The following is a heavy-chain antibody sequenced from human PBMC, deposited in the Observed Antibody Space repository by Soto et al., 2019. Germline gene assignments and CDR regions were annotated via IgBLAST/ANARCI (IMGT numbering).Heavy chain of an antibody. Sequence: GGSLRLSCAASGFTFSSYAMSWVRQAPGKGLEWVSAISGSGGSTYYADSVKGRFTISRDNAKNSLYLQMNSLRAEDTAVYYCARDLGYYDSSGYFDYWGQGTLVTVSS. V-gene: IGHV3-23*01. CDR2: ISGSGGST. CDR3: ARDLGYYDSSGYFDY. J-gene: IGHJ4*02. CDR1: GFTFSSYA. D-gene: IGHD3-22*01.